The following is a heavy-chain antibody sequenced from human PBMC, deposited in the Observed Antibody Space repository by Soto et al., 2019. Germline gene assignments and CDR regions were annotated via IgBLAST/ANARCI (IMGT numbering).Heavy chain of an antibody. J-gene: IGHJ3*02. D-gene: IGHD3-22*01. CDR1: GFTFSSYA. V-gene: IGHV3-23*01. CDR3: AKDRGSSGYPDAFDI. CDR2: ISGSGGST. Sequence: EVQLLESGGGLVQPGGSLRLSCAASGFTFSSYAMSWVRQAPGKGLEWVSAISGSGGSTYYADSVKGRFTISRDNSXXTLYLQMNSLRAEDTAVYYCAKDRGSSGYPDAFDIWGQGTMVTVSS.